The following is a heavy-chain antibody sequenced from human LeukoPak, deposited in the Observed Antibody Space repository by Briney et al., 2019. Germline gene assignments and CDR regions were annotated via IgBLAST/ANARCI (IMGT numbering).Heavy chain of an antibody. J-gene: IGHJ4*02. V-gene: IGHV3-53*01. CDR1: GFTFSSYA. CDR3: ARGGGSYYFDY. CDR2: IYRGGTT. D-gene: IGHD1-26*01. Sequence: GGSLRLSCAASGFTFSSYAMNWVRQAPGKGLEWVSVIYRGGTTNYADSVKGRFTISRDNSKNTLYLQMNSLRAEDTAVYYCARGGGSYYFDYWGQGTLVTVSS.